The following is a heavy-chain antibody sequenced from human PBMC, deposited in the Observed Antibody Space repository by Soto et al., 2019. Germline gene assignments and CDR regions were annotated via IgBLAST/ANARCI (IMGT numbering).Heavy chain of an antibody. D-gene: IGHD3-22*01. CDR2: ISYDGSNK. Sequence: QVQLVESGGGVVQPGRSLRLSCAASGFTFSSYGMHWVRQAPGKGLEWVAVISYDGSNKYYADSVKGRFTISRDNSKNTLYVQMNSLRAEDTAVYYCAKATGGSGYFGLDVWGQGTTVTVSS. CDR1: GFTFSSYG. CDR3: AKATGGSGYFGLDV. J-gene: IGHJ6*02. V-gene: IGHV3-30*18.